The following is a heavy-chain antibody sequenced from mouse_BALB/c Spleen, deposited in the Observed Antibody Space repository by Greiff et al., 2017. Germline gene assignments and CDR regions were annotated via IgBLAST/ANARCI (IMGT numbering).Heavy chain of an antibody. J-gene: IGHJ4*01. CDR1: GFTFSSYG. V-gene: IGHV5-6*01. CDR3: ARQDYRYLSMDY. D-gene: IGHD2-14*01. Sequence: EVQGVESGGDLVKPGGSLKLSCAASGFTFSSYGMSWVRQTPDKRLEWVATISSGGSYTYYPDSVKGRFTISRDNAKNTLYLQMSSLKSEDTAMYYCARQDYRYLSMDYWGQGTSVTVSS. CDR2: ISSGGSYT.